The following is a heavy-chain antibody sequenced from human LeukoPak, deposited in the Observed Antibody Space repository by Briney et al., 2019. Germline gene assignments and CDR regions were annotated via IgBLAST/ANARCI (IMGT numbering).Heavy chain of an antibody. J-gene: IGHJ5*02. D-gene: IGHD1-26*01. CDR2: IYYSGST. CDR3: AGGVSWEPPPKNWFDP. V-gene: IGHV4-39*07. Sequence: SETLSLTCTVSGGSTSSYYWGWIRQPPGKGLEWIGSIYYSGSTYYNPSLKSRVTISVDTSKNQFSLKLSSVTAADTAVYYCAGGVSWEPPPKNWFDPWGQGTLVTVSS. CDR1: GGSTSSYY.